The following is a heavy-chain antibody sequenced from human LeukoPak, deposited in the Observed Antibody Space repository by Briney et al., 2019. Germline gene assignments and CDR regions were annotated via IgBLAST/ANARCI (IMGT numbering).Heavy chain of an antibody. CDR2: IKSKTDGGTT. D-gene: IGHD3-3*01. CDR1: GFTFSNAW. J-gene: IGHJ6*03. CDR3: TTRSFTIFGVTYYYYMDV. Sequence: PGGSLRLSCAASGFTFSNAWMSWVRQAPGKGPEWVGPIKSKTDGGTTDYAARVKVRFTISRDDSKNTLYLQMNSLKTEDTAVYYCTTRSFTIFGVTYYYYMDVWGKGTTVTVSS. V-gene: IGHV3-15*01.